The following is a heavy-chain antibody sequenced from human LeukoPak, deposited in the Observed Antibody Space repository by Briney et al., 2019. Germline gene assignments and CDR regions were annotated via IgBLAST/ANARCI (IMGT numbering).Heavy chain of an antibody. CDR2: ISGSGGST. D-gene: IGHD2-2*01. Sequence: PGGSLRLSCAASGFTFSSYAMSWVRQAPGKGLEWVSGISGSGGSTYYADSVKGRFTISRDNSKNTLYLQMNSLRAEDMAVYYCAKDRGVCYVQMTYVDYWGQGTLVTVSS. CDR3: AKDRGVCYVQMTYVDY. CDR1: GFTFSSYA. V-gene: IGHV3-23*01. J-gene: IGHJ4*02.